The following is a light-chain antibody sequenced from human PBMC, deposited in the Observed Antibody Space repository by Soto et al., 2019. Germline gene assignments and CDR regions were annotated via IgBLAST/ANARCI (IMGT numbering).Light chain of an antibody. CDR3: QQYNDWLWT. Sequence: ETMLTQSPATRSASPGERVTLSCRATQSVTYTLAWYQQKPGQAPRLLIYGASTRATGIPARFSGRGSGTEFTLTVTSLQSEDFAVYYCQQYNDWLWTFGQGTKVDIK. V-gene: IGKV3-15*01. CDR1: QSVTYT. J-gene: IGKJ1*01. CDR2: GAS.